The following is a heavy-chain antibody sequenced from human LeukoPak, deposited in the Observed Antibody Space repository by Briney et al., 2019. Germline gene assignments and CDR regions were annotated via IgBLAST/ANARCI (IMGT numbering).Heavy chain of an antibody. CDR3: ARGIAAAGTIISADY. J-gene: IGHJ4*02. CDR1: GGSFSGYY. CDR2: INHSGST. V-gene: IGHV4-34*01. D-gene: IGHD6-13*01. Sequence: SETLSLTCAVYGGSFSGYYWSWIRQPSGKGLEWIGEINHSGSTNYNPSLKSRVTISVDTSKNQFSLKLSSVTAADTAVYYCARGIAAAGTIISADYWGQGTLVTVSS.